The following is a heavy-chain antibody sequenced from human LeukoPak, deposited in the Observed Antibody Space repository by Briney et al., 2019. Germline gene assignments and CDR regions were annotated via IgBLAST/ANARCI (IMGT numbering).Heavy chain of an antibody. J-gene: IGHJ2*01. Sequence: QPGGSLRLSCAASGFTFDDYAMHWVRQAPGKGLEWVSLISWDGGSTDYADSVKGRFTISRDNSNNSLYLQMNILRAEDTALYYCARGRYYDYVWGSYRYESWYFDLWGRGTLVTVSS. CDR3: ARGRYYDYVWGSYRYESWYFDL. D-gene: IGHD3-16*02. V-gene: IGHV3-43D*03. CDR2: ISWDGGST. CDR1: GFTFDDYA.